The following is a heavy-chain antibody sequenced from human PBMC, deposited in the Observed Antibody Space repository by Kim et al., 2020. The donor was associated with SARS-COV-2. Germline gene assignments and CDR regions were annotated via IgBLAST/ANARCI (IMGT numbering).Heavy chain of an antibody. V-gene: IGHV3-53*01. J-gene: IGHJ4*02. CDR1: GFTVSSNY. CDR3: ARGGYCGGDCYSLFPL. Sequence: GGSLRLSCAASGFTVSSNYMSWVRQAPGKGLEWVSVIYSGGSTYYADSVKGRFTISRDNSKNTLYLQMNSLGAEDTAVYYCARGGYCGGDCYSLFPLWGQGTLVTVSS. D-gene: IGHD2-21*02. CDR2: IYSGGST.